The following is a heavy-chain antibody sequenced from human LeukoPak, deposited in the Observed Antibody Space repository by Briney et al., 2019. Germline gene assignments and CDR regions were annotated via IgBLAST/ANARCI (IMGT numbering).Heavy chain of an antibody. D-gene: IGHD3-22*01. CDR2: ISSSSSTI. J-gene: IGHJ4*02. V-gene: IGHV3-48*04. Sequence: GGSLRLSCAASGFTFSSHSMNWVRQAPGKGLEWVSYISSSSSTIYYADSVKGRFTISRDDAKNSLYLQMNSLRAEDTAVYYCARGAYYYEDWGQGTLVTVSS. CDR1: GFTFSSHS. CDR3: ARGAYYYED.